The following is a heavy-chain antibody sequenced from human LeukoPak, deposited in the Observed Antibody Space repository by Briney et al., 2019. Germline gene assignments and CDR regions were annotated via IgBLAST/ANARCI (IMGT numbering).Heavy chain of an antibody. V-gene: IGHV1-46*01. Sequence: ASVKVSCKASGYTFTSYYMHWVRQAPGQGLEWMGIINPSGGSTSYAQKFQGRVTMTRDTSTNTVYMELSSLRSEDTAVYYCARISSSGWYRGSVGPKQSFDYWGQGTLVTVSS. J-gene: IGHJ4*02. CDR1: GYTFTSYY. D-gene: IGHD6-19*01. CDR2: INPSGGST. CDR3: ARISSSGWYRGSVGPKQSFDY.